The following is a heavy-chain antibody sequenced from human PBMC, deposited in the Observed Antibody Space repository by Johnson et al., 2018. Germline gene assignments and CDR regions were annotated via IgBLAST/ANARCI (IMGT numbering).Heavy chain of an antibody. Sequence: QVQLQQWGARLLKPSETLSLTCAVYGGSFSGYYWSWLRQPPGKGLEWIGEISHRETTNYNPSLKSRVTISIDTSKSQFSLKLGSVTAADPALYYCARYGGTYTYWFDPWGQGTQVIVSS. CDR3: ARYGGTYTYWFDP. CDR1: GGSFSGYY. V-gene: IGHV4-34*01. CDR2: ISHRETT. D-gene: IGHD4-23*01. J-gene: IGHJ5*02.